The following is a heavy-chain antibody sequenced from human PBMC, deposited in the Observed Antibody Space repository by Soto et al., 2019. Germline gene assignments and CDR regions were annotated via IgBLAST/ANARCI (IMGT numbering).Heavy chain of an antibody. CDR2: INHSGST. CDR3: ERGGGQGLVLNAFDI. D-gene: IGHD6-19*01. CDR1: GGSFSGYY. Sequence: SETLSLTCAVYGGSFSGYYWSWIRQPPGKGLEWIGEINHSGSTNYNPSLKSRVTISVDTSKNQFSLKLSSVTAADTAVYYCERGGGQGLVLNAFDICGQGTMVIVS. J-gene: IGHJ3*02. V-gene: IGHV4-34*01.